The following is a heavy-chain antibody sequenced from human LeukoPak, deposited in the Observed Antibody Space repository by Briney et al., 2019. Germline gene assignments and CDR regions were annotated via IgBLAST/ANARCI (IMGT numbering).Heavy chain of an antibody. CDR1: GFTFSSYA. J-gene: IGHJ5*02. V-gene: IGHV3-30-3*01. CDR3: ARGGYQLLNWFDP. CDR2: ISYDGSNK. Sequence: GRSLRLSCAASGFTFSSYAIHWVRQAPGKGLEWVAVISYDGSNKYYADSVKGRFTISRDNSKNTVYLQMNSLRAEDTAVYYCARGGYQLLNWFDPWGQGTLVTVSS. D-gene: IGHD2-2*01.